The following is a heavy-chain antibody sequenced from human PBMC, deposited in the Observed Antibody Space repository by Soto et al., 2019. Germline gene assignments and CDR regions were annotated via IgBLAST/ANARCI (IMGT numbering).Heavy chain of an antibody. J-gene: IGHJ4*02. D-gene: IGHD1-26*01. V-gene: IGHV4-59*01. CDR1: GGSIGSYY. CDR2: IYYSGST. CDR3: ARGVVGATDDYFDY. Sequence: PSETLSLTCTVSGGSIGSYYWSWIRQPPGKGLEWIGYIYYSGSTNYNPSLKSRVTISVDTSKNQFSLKLSSVTAADTAVYYCARGVVGATDDYFDYWGQGTLVTVSS.